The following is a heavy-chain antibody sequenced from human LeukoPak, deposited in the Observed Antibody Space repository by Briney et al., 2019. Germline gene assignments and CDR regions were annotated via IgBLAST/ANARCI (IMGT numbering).Heavy chain of an antibody. CDR2: IYSGGST. CDR1: GFAVSSNY. Sequence: PVGSLRLSCAASGFAVSSNYMSWGPEAPGEGLEWVSVIYSGGSTYYTDSVKGRFTISRDNSKNTLYLQMNSLRAEDTAVYYCATGTGYYYGMDVWGQGTTVTVSS. J-gene: IGHJ6*02. V-gene: IGHV3-66*01. D-gene: IGHD1-1*01. CDR3: ATGTGYYYGMDV.